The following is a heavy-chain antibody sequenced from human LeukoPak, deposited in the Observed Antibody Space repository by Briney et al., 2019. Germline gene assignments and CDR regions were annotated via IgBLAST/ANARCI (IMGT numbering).Heavy chain of an antibody. CDR1: GGFISSYY. CDR3: ASSRWPRDANFDY. D-gene: IGHD6-13*01. J-gene: IGHJ4*02. V-gene: IGHV4-59*01. CDR2: IYYSGST. Sequence: SETLSLTCTVSGGFISSYYWSWIRPPPGKGLEWIGYIYYSGSTNYNPSLKSRVTISVDTSKNQFSLKLSSVTAADTAVYYCASSRWPRDANFDYWGQGNLVTVSS.